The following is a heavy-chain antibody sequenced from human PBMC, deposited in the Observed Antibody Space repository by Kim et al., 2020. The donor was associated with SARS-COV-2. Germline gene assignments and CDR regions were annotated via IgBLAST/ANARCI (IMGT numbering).Heavy chain of an antibody. Sequence: GGSLRLSCAASGFSDRSFYMSWVRQATVEGLEWLSVIYVDGNTHYADSVRGRFTISRDNSENMVYLQLNTLRVEDTAVYYCARDQVDGYWSWGQGTLFTV. CDR1: GFSDRSFY. J-gene: IGHJ4*02. CDR2: IYVDGNT. CDR3: ARDQVDGYWS. D-gene: IGHD5-18*01. V-gene: IGHV3-66*01.